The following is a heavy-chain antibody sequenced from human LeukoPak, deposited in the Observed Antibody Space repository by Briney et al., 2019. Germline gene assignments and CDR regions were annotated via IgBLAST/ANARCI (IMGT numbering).Heavy chain of an antibody. CDR2: IYYSGTT. D-gene: IGHD3-16*01. CDR1: GGPISGYH. J-gene: IGHJ4*02. Sequence: PSETLSLTCTVSGGPISGYHWSWIRQPPGKGLEWIGYIYYSGTTNYNPSLKSRVTISVDTSKNQFSLTLSSVTAADTAVYYCARDGGYWGQGTLVTVSS. V-gene: IGHV4-59*12. CDR3: ARDGGY.